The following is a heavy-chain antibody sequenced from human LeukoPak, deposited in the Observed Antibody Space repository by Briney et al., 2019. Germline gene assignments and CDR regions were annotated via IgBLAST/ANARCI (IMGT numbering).Heavy chain of an antibody. D-gene: IGHD5-12*01. J-gene: IGHJ4*02. Sequence: ASVKVSCKVSGYTLTELSMHWVRQAPGKGLEWMGGFDPEDGETIYAQKFQGRVTITADESTSTAYMELSSLRSEDTAVYYCARDRDSGYDYWGQGTLVTVSS. CDR1: GYTLTELS. CDR2: FDPEDGET. V-gene: IGHV1-24*01. CDR3: ARDRDSGYDY.